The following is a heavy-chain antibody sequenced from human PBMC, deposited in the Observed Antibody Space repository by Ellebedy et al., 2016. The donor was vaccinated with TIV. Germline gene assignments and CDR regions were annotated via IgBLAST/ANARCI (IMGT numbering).Heavy chain of an antibody. CDR3: AKATDPYCGGDCYYDY. D-gene: IGHD2-21*02. V-gene: IGHV3-23*01. CDR1: GFTFSNYA. J-gene: IGHJ4*02. Sequence: GGSLRLSCAASGFTFSNYAMSWVRQAPGKGPEWASAISGSAASTYYAYSVKGRFTISRDNSKNTLYLQMNSLRAEDTALYYCAKATDPYCGGDCYYDYWGQGTLVAVSS. CDR2: ISGSAAST.